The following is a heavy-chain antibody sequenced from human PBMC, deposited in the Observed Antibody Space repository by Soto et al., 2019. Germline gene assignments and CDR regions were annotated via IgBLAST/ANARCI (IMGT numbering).Heavy chain of an antibody. CDR2: IWYDGSNK. V-gene: IGHV3-33*01. D-gene: IGHD1-26*01. CDR1: GFTLSCYG. CDR3: ARGWTQTTIRGDPRHAN. J-gene: IGHJ4*02. Sequence: GGSLRLSWSASGFTLSCYGIHWVRQAPGKGLEWVAVIWYDGSNKYYSDSVKVRFTISRDSSKNTLYLQLNSLRAEDPAVYYCARGWTQTTIRGDPRHANRGKGTLVAISS.